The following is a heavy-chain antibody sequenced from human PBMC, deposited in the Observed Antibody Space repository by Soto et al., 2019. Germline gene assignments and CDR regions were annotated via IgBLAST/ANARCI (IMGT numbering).Heavy chain of an antibody. Sequence: EVQLLESGGRLVQPGGSLTVSCAASGFTSGTYAISWVRQAPGKGLEWVSGITETSRTTYYADSVRGHFTISRDISKNTAYVQMNSLIDDASAVYYGAKDYVPVTPRYSSFSCVRGQATMVTVSS. CDR1: GFTSGTYA. CDR3: AKDYVPVTPRYSSFSCV. J-gene: IGHJ3*01. CDR2: ITETSRTT. D-gene: IGHD3-10*02. V-gene: IGHV3-23*01.